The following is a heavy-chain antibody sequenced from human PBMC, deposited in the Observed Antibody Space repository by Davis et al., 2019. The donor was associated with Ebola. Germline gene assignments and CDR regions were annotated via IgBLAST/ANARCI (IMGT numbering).Heavy chain of an antibody. CDR2: IFSAGYT. D-gene: IGHD1-1*01. CDR3: ADVEAGSDY. V-gene: IGHV3-66*01. J-gene: IGHJ4*02. CDR1: GFKVSDSY. Sequence: PGGSLRLSCAASGFKVSDSYMSWVRQAPGKGLEWVSSIFSAGYTYYADSVRGRFTISRDNSKNTLSLQMNTLRAEDTAVYYCADVEAGSDYWGQGTLVTVSS.